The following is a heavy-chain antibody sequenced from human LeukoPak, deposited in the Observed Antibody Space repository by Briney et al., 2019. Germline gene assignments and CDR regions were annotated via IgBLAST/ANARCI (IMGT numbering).Heavy chain of an antibody. CDR2: INHNGNVN. CDR1: GFTFSNYW. V-gene: IGHV3-7*03. D-gene: IGHD3-16*01. CDR3: ARGGGLDV. J-gene: IGHJ6*02. Sequence: GGSLRLSCVFSGFTFSNYWMSWVRQAPGKGLEWVASINHNGNVNYYVDSVKGRFTISRDNAKNSLYLQMSNLRAEDTAVYFCARGGGLDVWGQGATVTVSS.